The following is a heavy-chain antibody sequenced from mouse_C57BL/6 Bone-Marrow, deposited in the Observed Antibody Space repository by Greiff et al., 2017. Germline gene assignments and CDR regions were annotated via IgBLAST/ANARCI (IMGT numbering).Heavy chain of an antibody. D-gene: IGHD1-1*01. CDR1: GYAFSSYW. V-gene: IGHV1-80*01. J-gene: IGHJ1*03. CDR3: ALHYSGSRRWYFDV. Sequence: VQLQQSGAELVKPGASVKISCKASGYAFSSYWMNWVKQRPGKGLEWIGQIYPGDGDTNYNGKFKGKATLTADKSSSTAYMQLSSLTSEDSAVYFCALHYSGSRRWYFDVWGTGTTVTVSS. CDR2: IYPGDGDT.